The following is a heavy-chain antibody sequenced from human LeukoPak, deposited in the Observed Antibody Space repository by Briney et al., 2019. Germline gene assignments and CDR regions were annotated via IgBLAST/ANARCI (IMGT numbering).Heavy chain of an antibody. Sequence: PGGSLRLSCAASGFTFSTYVMSWVRQAPGKGLEWVSSISGSGGSTYYADSVKGRFTISRDNSKNTLYLQMNSLGDDDTAVYYCAKGNWRYFDYWGQGTLVTVSS. J-gene: IGHJ4*02. CDR1: GFTFSTYV. CDR2: ISGSGGST. D-gene: IGHD1-1*01. CDR3: AKGNWRYFDY. V-gene: IGHV3-23*01.